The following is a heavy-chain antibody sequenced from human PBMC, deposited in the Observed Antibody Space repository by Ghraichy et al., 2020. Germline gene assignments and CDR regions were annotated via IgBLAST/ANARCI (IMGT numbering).Heavy chain of an antibody. J-gene: IGHJ4*02. CDR3: TYYDFWSGYSAVPF. D-gene: IGHD3-3*01. CDR2: IKSNTNGGTT. CDR1: GFTFSNAW. V-gene: IGHV3-15*01. Sequence: GESLRLSCAASGFTFSNAWMSWVRQAPGKGLEWVGRIKSNTNGGTTDYAAPMKGRFTISRDDSKNALYLQMNSLKTEDTAVYYCTYYDFWSGYSAVPFWGQGTLVTVSS.